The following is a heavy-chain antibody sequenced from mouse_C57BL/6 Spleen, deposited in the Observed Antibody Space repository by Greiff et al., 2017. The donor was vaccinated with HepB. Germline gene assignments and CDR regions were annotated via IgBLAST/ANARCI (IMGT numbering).Heavy chain of an antibody. CDR1: GFSLTSDG. Sequence: VQLQESGPGLVQPSQSLSITCTVSGFSLTSDGVHWVRQSPGKGLELLGVIWSGGSTDYNEAFISRLSISKNNSKSKIFFKLYSLKADDTAIYYCARRDGSSHYYSMDYWGQGTSVTVSS. V-gene: IGHV2-2*01. J-gene: IGHJ4*01. CDR3: ARRDGSSHYYSMDY. D-gene: IGHD1-1*01. CDR2: IWSGGST.